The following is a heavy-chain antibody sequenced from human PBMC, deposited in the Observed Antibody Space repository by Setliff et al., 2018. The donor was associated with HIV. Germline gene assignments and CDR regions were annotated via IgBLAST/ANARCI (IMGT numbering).Heavy chain of an antibody. CDR2: IYYSGST. CDR1: GGSISSSSYY. J-gene: IGHJ6*03. D-gene: IGHD5-12*01. Sequence: SETLSLTCTVSGGSISSSSYYWGWIRQPPGKGLEWIGSIYYSGSTYNPSLKSRVTISVDTSKNQFSLKLSSVTAADTAVYYCARHWFAVEMATITVDYYYYYMDVWGKGTTVTVSS. CDR3: ARHWFAVEMATITVDYYYYYMDV. V-gene: IGHV4-39*01.